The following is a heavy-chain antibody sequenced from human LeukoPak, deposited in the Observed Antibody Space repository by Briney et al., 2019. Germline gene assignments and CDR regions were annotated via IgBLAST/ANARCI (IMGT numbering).Heavy chain of an antibody. D-gene: IGHD6-19*01. CDR3: ARVSSGWSTDYYFDY. CDR2: IYYSGST. Sequence: PSETLSLTCTVSGGSISSYYWSWIRQPPGKGLKWIGYIYYSGSTNYNPSLKSRVTISVDTSKNQFSLKLSSVTAADTAVYYCARVSSGWSTDYYFDYWGQGTLVTVSS. J-gene: IGHJ4*02. CDR1: GGSISSYY. V-gene: IGHV4-59*01.